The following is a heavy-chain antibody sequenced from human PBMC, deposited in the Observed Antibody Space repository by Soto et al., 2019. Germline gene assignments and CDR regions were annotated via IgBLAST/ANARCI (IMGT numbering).Heavy chain of an antibody. CDR3: ARGRGEFGP. CDR1: GASLSDNY. D-gene: IGHD2-21*01. Sequence: SETLSLTCAVYGASLSDNYCNWLRQPPGKGLEWIGEINHSGNTNYNPSLRSRVTISIDTSKNQLSLNLRSVSVADRAAEDCARGRGEFGPWGKGTPVTVSS. CDR2: INHSGNT. J-gene: IGHJ5*02. V-gene: IGHV4-34*01.